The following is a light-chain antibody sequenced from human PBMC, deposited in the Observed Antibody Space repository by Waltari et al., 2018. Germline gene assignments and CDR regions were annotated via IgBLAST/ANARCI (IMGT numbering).Light chain of an antibody. J-gene: IGLJ2*01. CDR1: RSDIGYYNF. CDR3: ASYTSANTVL. Sequence: TGTRSDIGYYNFVSWYQQHPGKAPKLVIFDVSRWPSGVSHRFSGSKSGNTASLTISGLQAEDEAAYYCASYTSANTVLFGGGTKVTVL. V-gene: IGLV2-14*03. CDR2: DVS.